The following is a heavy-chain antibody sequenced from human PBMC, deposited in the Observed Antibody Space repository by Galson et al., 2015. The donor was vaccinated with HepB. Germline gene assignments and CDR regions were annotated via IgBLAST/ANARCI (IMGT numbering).Heavy chain of an antibody. CDR1: GFTFSGSA. CDR2: IRSKANSYAT. CDR3: ARKGGRVAMVQGGHSAYPFRYDYYYLDV. Sequence: SLRLSCAASGFTFSGSAMHWVRQASGKGLEWVGRIRSKANSYATAYAAWVKGRFTISRDDSRNTAYLQMNSLKTEDTAVYYCARKGGRVAMVQGGHSAYPFRYDYYYLDVWGKGTTVTVSS. J-gene: IGHJ6*03. V-gene: IGHV3-73*01. D-gene: IGHD3-10*01.